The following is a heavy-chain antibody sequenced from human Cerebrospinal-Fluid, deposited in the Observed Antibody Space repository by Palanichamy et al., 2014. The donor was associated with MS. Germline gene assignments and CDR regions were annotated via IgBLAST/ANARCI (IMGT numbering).Heavy chain of an antibody. Sequence: EVQLVQSGREVKKPGATVKISCKVSGYTITDYYMHWVQQAPGKGLEWMGLIDPKDGETIYAEKFQGRVTMTADTSTDTFQMELSSLRSEDTAVYYCATVRAIVLNGFDIWGQGTMVTVST. CDR2: IDPKDGET. J-gene: IGHJ3*02. D-gene: IGHD2-8*01. V-gene: IGHV1-69-2*01. CDR3: ATVRAIVLNGFDI. CDR1: GYTITDYY.